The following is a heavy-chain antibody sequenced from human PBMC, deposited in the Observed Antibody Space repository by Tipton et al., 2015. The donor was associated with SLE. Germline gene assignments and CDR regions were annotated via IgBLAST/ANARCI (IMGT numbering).Heavy chain of an antibody. CDR2: IYYSGST. V-gene: IGHV4-59*11. D-gene: IGHD2-15*01. Sequence: TLSLTCTVSGGSISSHYLSWIRQPPGKGLEWIGYIYYSGSTNYNPSLKSRVTISVDTSKNQFSLKLSSVTAADTAVYYCARSPYCSGGSCFYWYFDLWGRGTLVTVSS. CDR1: GGSISSHY. CDR3: ARSPYCSGGSCFYWYFDL. J-gene: IGHJ2*01.